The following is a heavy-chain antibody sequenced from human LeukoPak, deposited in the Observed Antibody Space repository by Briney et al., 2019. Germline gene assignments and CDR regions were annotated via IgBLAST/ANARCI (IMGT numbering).Heavy chain of an antibody. Sequence: PGGSLRLSRAASGFTFSSYGMHWVRQAPGKGLEWVAVIWYDGSNKYYADSVKGRFTISRDNSKNTLYLQMNSLRAEDTAIYYCAKAKGHDILTGSRIFDYWGQGTLVTISS. V-gene: IGHV3-33*06. CDR2: IWYDGSNK. D-gene: IGHD3-9*01. CDR3: AKAKGHDILTGSRIFDY. CDR1: GFTFSSYG. J-gene: IGHJ4*02.